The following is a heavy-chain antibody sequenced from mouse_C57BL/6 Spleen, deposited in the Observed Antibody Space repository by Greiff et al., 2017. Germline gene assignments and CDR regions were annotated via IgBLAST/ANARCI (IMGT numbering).Heavy chain of an antibody. V-gene: IGHV1-52*01. CDR3: SRGYGNYLDY. D-gene: IGHD2-1*01. CDR2: IDPSDSET. CDR1: GYTFTSYW. J-gene: IGHJ2*01. Sequence: QVQLQQPGAELVRPGSSVKLSCKASGYTFTSYWMHWVKQRPIQGLEWIGNIDPSDSETHYNQKFKDKATLTVDKSSSTAYMQLSSLTSEDSAVYYCSRGYGNYLDYWGQGTTLTGSS.